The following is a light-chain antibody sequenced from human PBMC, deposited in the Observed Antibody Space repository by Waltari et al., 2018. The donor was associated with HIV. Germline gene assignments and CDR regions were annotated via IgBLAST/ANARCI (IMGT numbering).Light chain of an antibody. CDR3: QQYAASPLT. CDR2: GAS. J-gene: IGKJ4*01. Sequence: DIVLTPSPGTLSLSPVDIPPLSCRASQSVRSASLAWYQQKPGQAPRLLIYGASSRAPGIPDRFSGSGAVTDFILTISRLEPEDCAVYYCQQYAASPLTFGGGTKVEIK. V-gene: IGKV3-20*01. CDR1: QSVRSAS.